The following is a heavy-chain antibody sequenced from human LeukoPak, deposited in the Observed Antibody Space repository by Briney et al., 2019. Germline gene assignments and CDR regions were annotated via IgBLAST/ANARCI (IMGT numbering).Heavy chain of an antibody. J-gene: IGHJ6*04. CDR2: ISSSGRTI. V-gene: IGHV3-48*03. D-gene: IGHD3-10*02. Sequence: PGGSLRLSCEASGFTFSSYEMNWVRQAPGKGLEWVSYISSSGRTIYYADSVKSRFTISRDNAKNSLYLQMNSLRAEDTAVYYCAERGITMIGGVWGKGTTVTISS. CDR1: GFTFSSYE. CDR3: AERGITMIGGV.